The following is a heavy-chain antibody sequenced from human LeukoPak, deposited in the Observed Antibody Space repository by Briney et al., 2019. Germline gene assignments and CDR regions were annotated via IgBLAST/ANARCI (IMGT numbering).Heavy chain of an antibody. CDR1: GFTFSSYA. CDR3: ARPDLTRVVAEAGADY. CDR2: ISYDGSNK. D-gene: IGHD2-15*01. Sequence: GGSLRLSCAASGFTFSSYAMHWVRQAPGKGLEWVAVISYDGSNKYYADSVKGRFTISRDNSKNTLYLQMDSLRAEDTAVYYCARPDLTRVVAEAGADYWGQGTLVTVSS. J-gene: IGHJ4*02. V-gene: IGHV3-30*01.